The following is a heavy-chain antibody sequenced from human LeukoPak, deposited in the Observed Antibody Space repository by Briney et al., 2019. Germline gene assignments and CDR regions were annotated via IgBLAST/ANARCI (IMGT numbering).Heavy chain of an antibody. J-gene: IGHJ4*02. CDR1: GYTFTTYG. CDR2: INPFNADT. V-gene: IGHV1-18*01. CDR3: TRDRRQRLGLPPDY. Sequence: GASVKVSCKASGYTFTTYGIAWVRQAPGQGLEWMGWINPFNADTNYAQKFQGRVTMTTDPSTTTAYMELKSLTVDDTAIYYCTRDRRQRLGLPPDYWGQGALVTVSS. D-gene: IGHD3-9*01.